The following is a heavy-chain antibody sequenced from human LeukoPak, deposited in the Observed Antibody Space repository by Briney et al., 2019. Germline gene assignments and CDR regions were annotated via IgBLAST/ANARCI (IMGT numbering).Heavy chain of an antibody. V-gene: IGHV4-34*01. CDR1: GGSFSGYY. CDR2: INHRGST. D-gene: IGHD3-22*01. CDR3: ARFSLGYDAFDI. Sequence: PSETLSLTCAVYGGSFSGYYWNLIRQPPGKGLEWIGEINHRGSTNNNPSLKSRVTISVDTSKNQFSLKLSSVTAADTAVYYCARFSLGYDAFDIWGQGTMVTVSS. J-gene: IGHJ3*02.